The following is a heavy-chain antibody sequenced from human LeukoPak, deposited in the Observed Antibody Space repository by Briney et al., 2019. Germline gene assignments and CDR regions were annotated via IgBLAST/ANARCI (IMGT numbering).Heavy chain of an antibody. Sequence: ASVKVSCKAPGYTFTSYGVSWVRQAPGQGLEWVGWISTYNGNTNYAQKFQGRVTMTTDTSTTTVFVELRGLRSDDTAVYFCASGRGAVASWRAFDIWGQGIMVTVSS. D-gene: IGHD6-19*01. CDR2: ISTYNGNT. CDR3: ASGRGAVASWRAFDI. V-gene: IGHV1-18*01. CDR1: GYTFTSYG. J-gene: IGHJ3*02.